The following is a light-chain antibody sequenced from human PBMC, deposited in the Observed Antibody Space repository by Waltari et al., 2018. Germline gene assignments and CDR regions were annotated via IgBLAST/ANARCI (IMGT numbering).Light chain of an antibody. CDR3: QQYYNYWT. CDR1: QRINAW. CDR2: KAS. Sequence: ITCQASQRINAWLAWYQQKPGKAPKLLIYKASNLESGVPSRFSGSGAGTEFTLTISSLQPGDFATYYCQQYYNYWTFGQGTKVEIK. V-gene: IGKV1-5*03. J-gene: IGKJ1*01.